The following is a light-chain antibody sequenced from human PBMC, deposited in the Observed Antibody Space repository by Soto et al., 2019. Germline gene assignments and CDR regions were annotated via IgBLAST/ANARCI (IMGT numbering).Light chain of an antibody. CDR1: SSDVGGYNY. Sequence: QSVLTQPASVSGSPGQSITISCTGTSSDVGGYNYVSWYQYHPGKAPKLMIYDVSNRPSGVSNRFSGSKSGNTASLIISGLQAEDEADYYCSSYTSSSTLSTYVFGTGTKLTVL. CDR2: DVS. J-gene: IGLJ1*01. CDR3: SSYTSSSTLSTYV. V-gene: IGLV2-14*03.